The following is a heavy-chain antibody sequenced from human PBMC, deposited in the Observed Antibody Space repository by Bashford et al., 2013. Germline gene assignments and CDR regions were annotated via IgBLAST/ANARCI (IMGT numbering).Heavy chain of an antibody. Sequence: SETLSLTCTVSGGSIGSNDDYWGWIRQPPGKGLEWIGTIYYSGSTSYNPSLKSRVTISADTSKNQFSLRLSSVSATDSAVYYCARQALLTRYSRAWWDKAHYYFDHWGQGILVTVSS. CDR3: ARQALLTRYSRAWWDKAHYYFDH. V-gene: IGHV4-39*01. CDR1: GGSIGSNDDY. CDR2: IYYSGST. J-gene: IGHJ4*02. D-gene: IGHD6-19*01.